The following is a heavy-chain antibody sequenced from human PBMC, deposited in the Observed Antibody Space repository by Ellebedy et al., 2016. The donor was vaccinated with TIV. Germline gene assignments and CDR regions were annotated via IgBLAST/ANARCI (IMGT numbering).Heavy chain of an antibody. Sequence: SGTLSLTXTVSGGSISSYYWSWIRQPAGKGLEWIGRIYTSGSTNYNPSLKSRVTMSVDTSKNQFSLKLSSVTAADTAVYYCARGGYDFWSGYYQPFDYWGQGTLVTVSS. D-gene: IGHD3-3*01. CDR3: ARGGYDFWSGYYQPFDY. CDR1: GGSISSYY. J-gene: IGHJ4*02. V-gene: IGHV4-4*07. CDR2: IYTSGST.